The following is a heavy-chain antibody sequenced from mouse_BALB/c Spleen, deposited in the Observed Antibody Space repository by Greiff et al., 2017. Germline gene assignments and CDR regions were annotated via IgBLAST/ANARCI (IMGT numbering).Heavy chain of an antibody. CDR2: ISSGSSTI. D-gene: IGHD2-4*01. V-gene: IGHV5-17*02. CDR1: GFTFSSFG. Sequence: EVKLMESGGGLVQPGGSRKLSCAASGFTFSSFGMHWVRQAPEKGLEWVAYISSGSSTIYYADTVKGRFTISRDNPKNTLFLQMTSLRSEDTAMYYCARSFYDYSYYFDYWGQGTTLTVSS. J-gene: IGHJ2*01. CDR3: ARSFYDYSYYFDY.